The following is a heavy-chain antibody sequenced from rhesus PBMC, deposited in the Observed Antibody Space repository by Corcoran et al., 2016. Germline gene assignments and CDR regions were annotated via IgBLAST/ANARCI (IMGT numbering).Heavy chain of an antibody. V-gene: IGHV4-80*01. Sequence: QVQLQESGPGLVKPSVTLSLTCTVSGASISSNWWSWIRQPPGKGLEWFWGIIGYSEGTNYATSRQSRVTISKDASKNQFFLKLNAVTAADTAVYYCTREGRYVSYWYFDLWGPGTPITISS. D-gene: IGHD4-4*01. J-gene: IGHJ2*01. CDR2: IIGYSEGT. CDR3: TREGRYVSYWYFDL. CDR1: GASISSNW.